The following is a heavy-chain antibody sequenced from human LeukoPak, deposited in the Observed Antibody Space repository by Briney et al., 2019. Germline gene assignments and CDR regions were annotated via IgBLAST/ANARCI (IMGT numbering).Heavy chain of an antibody. Sequence: GASVKVSCKASGYTFTSYGFSWVRQAPGQGLEWMGWISAFNGNTNYAQKLQGRVSMTTDTSTSTASMELRSLRSDDTAVYYCARQGYGATYQGAADYWGQGTLVTVSS. J-gene: IGHJ4*02. D-gene: IGHD4-17*01. CDR1: GYTFTSYG. CDR2: ISAFNGNT. CDR3: ARQGYGATYQGAADY. V-gene: IGHV1-18*01.